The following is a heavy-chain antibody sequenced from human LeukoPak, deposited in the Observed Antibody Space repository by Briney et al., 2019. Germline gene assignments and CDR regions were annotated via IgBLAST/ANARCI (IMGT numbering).Heavy chain of an antibody. Sequence: GGSLRLSCAASGFTFSSYAISWVRQAPGKGLEWVSAISGSGGSTYYADSVKGRFTISRDNSKNTLYLQMNSLRAEDTAVYYCAKDMGRGYLRYSYGPSSWFDPWGQGTLVTVSS. V-gene: IGHV3-23*01. CDR3: AKDMGRGYLRYSYGPSSWFDP. CDR2: ISGSGGST. D-gene: IGHD5-18*01. J-gene: IGHJ5*02. CDR1: GFTFSSYA.